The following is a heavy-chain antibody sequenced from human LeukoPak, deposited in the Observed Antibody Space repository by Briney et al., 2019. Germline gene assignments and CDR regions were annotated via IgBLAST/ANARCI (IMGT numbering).Heavy chain of an antibody. CDR3: ARSMVAYYYDSSGLSSAFDI. V-gene: IGHV1-46*01. D-gene: IGHD3-22*01. J-gene: IGHJ3*02. CDR1: GYTFTGYY. Sequence: ASVKVSCTASGYTFTGYYMHWVRQAPGQGLEWMGWINPSGGSTSYAQKFQGRVTMTRDMSTSTVYMELSSLRSEDTAVYYCARSMVAYYYDSSGLSSAFDIWGQGTMVTVSS. CDR2: INPSGGST.